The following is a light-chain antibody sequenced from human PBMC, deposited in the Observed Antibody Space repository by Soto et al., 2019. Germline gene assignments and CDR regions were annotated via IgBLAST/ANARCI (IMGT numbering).Light chain of an antibody. CDR1: QTVKSSY. CDR2: DAS. CDR3: QQYASSPQT. J-gene: IGKJ1*01. V-gene: IGKV3-20*01. Sequence: EVWLTQSPGFLSLSVGERATLSCRASQTVKSSYLAWYQHKPGQAPRLLIYDASTRAAGIPDRFSASGSGTDFTLIISRLEPEDLAVYSCQQYASSPQTFGQGTKVDI.